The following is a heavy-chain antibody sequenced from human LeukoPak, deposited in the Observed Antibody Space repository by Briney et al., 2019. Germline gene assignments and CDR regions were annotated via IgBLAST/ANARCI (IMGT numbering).Heavy chain of an antibody. D-gene: IGHD3-9*01. Sequence: ASVRVSCKASGSTFTGAYMHWVRQAPGQGLEWMGWINPNSGETKFAQKFQGRVTLTRDTSISTLYIDLGGLTSDDTAVYYCARVLFNSGYIYWGQGSLVTVSS. CDR2: INPNSGET. V-gene: IGHV1-2*02. J-gene: IGHJ1*01. CDR1: GSTFTGAY. CDR3: ARVLFNSGYIY.